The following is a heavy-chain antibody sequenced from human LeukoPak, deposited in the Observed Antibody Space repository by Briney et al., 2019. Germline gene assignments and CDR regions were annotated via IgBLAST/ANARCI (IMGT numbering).Heavy chain of an antibody. Sequence: GGSLRLSCAASGFTVSSNYMSWVRQAPGKGLEWVANIKQDGSEKYYVDSVKGRFTISRDNAKNSLYLQMNSLRAEDTAVYYCARTVLGLVYAPYYFDYWGQGTLVTVSS. CDR1: GFTVSSNY. D-gene: IGHD2-8*01. V-gene: IGHV3-7*01. CDR2: IKQDGSEK. J-gene: IGHJ4*02. CDR3: ARTVLGLVYAPYYFDY.